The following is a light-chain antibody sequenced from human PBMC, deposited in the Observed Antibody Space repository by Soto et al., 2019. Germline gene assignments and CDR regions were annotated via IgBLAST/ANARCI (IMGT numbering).Light chain of an antibody. CDR1: GSDVGGYDY. Sequence: QSAMPQPASLSGSPGQSITISCTGTGSDVGGYDYVSWYQHHPGKAPKVMIYEVTNRPSGVSNRFSGSKSGNTASLTISGLLAEDEADYYCSSYTSSSTYVFGTGPKV. CDR2: EVT. CDR3: SSYTSSSTYV. J-gene: IGLJ1*01. V-gene: IGLV2-14*01.